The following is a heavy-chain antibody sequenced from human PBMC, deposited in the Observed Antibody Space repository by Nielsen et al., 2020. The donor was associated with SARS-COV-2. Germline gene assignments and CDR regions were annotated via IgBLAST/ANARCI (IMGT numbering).Heavy chain of an antibody. V-gene: IGHV3-21*01. D-gene: IGHD6-19*01. Sequence: GGSLTLSCAASGFTFSSYSLNWVRHAPGKGLDWVSFISRSSSYIYYADSVKGRFTISRDNAKNSLYLQMNSLRAEDTAVYYCARGTYSSGLDYYYYYGMDVWGQGTTVTVSS. J-gene: IGHJ6*02. CDR1: GFTFSSYS. CDR3: ARGTYSSGLDYYYYYGMDV. CDR2: ISRSSSYI.